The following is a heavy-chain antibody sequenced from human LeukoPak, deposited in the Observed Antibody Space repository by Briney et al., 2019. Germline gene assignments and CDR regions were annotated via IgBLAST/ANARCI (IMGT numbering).Heavy chain of an antibody. CDR1: GFTFSNYA. D-gene: IGHD6-19*01. Sequence: GGSLRLSCAASGFTFSNYAMTWVRQAPGKGLEWVSVIGGSDGSTHYADSVKGRFTISRDNSKNTLNLRMNSLRAEDTAVYYCAKDSSGWYYYYGMDVWGQGTMVTVSS. V-gene: IGHV3-23*01. J-gene: IGHJ6*02. CDR2: IGGSDGST. CDR3: AKDSSGWYYYYGMDV.